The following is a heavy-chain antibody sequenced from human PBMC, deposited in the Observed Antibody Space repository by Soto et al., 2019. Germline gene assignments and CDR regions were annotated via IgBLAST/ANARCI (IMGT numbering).Heavy chain of an antibody. J-gene: IGHJ4*02. CDR1: GFTFSSYA. D-gene: IGHD6-13*01. CDR2: ISYNGSNK. CDR3: ARDGIAADLDY. Sequence: QVQLVESGGGVVQPGRSLRLSCAASGFTFSSYAMHWVRQAPGKGLEWVAVISYNGSNKYYADSVKGRFTISRDNSKNTLYLQMNSLRAEDTAVYYCARDGIAADLDYWGQGTLVTVSS. V-gene: IGHV3-30-3*01.